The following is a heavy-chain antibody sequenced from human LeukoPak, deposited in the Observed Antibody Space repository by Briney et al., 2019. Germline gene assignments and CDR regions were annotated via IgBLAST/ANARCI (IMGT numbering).Heavy chain of an antibody. CDR1: GFTFTTYS. V-gene: IGHV3-21*01. J-gene: IGHJ4*02. CDR2: ISSSSSYI. D-gene: IGHD4-11*01. Sequence: GGSLRLSCAASGFTFTTYSMNWVRQAPGKGLEWVSSISSSSSYIYYADSLKGRFTISRDNAKNSLFLQMNSLRAEDTAVYYCARGRTSGGMTTEIDYWGQGTLVTVSS. CDR3: ARGRTSGGMTTEIDY.